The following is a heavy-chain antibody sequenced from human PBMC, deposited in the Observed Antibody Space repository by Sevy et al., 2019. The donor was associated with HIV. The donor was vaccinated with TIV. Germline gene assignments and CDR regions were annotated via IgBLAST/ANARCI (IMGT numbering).Heavy chain of an antibody. CDR2: IRSKAYGGTT. V-gene: IGHV3-49*03. D-gene: IGHD3-22*01. CDR3: TRGGYYDSSGYLNAAFDI. CDR1: GFTFGDYA. J-gene: IGHJ3*02. Sequence: GESLKISCTASGFTFGDYAMSWFRQPPGKGLEWVGFIRSKAYGGTTEYAASVKGRFTISRDDSKSIAYLQMNSLKTEDTAVYYCTRGGYYDSSGYLNAAFDIWGQGTMVTVSS.